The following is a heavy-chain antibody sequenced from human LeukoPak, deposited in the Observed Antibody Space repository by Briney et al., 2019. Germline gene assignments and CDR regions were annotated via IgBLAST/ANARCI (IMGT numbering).Heavy chain of an antibody. D-gene: IGHD6-13*01. V-gene: IGHV3-21*01. Sequence: GGSLRLSCAASGFTFSSYSMNWVRQAPGKGLEWVSSISSSSSYIYYADSVKGRFTISRDNAKNSLYLQMNSLRAEDTAVYYCARAGSSSWGRGPLDYWGQGTLVTVSS. CDR1: GFTFSSYS. CDR2: ISSSSSYI. CDR3: ARAGSSSWGRGPLDY. J-gene: IGHJ4*02.